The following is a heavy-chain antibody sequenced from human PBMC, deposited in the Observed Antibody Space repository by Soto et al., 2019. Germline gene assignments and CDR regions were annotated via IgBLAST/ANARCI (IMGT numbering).Heavy chain of an antibody. J-gene: IGHJ4*02. CDR3: AREEWELTDY. CDR1: GFTFSSYE. D-gene: IGHD1-26*01. Sequence: PGGSLRLSCAASGFTFSSYEMNWVRQAPGKGLEWVSYISSSGSTIYYADSVKGRFTISRDNAKNSLYLQMNSLRAEDTAVYYCAREEWELTDYWGQGTLVTVSS. CDR2: ISSSGSTI. V-gene: IGHV3-48*03.